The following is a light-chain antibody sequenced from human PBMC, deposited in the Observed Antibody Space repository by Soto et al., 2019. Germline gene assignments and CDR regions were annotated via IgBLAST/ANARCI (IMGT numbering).Light chain of an antibody. CDR3: QQYGDWPPET. CDR1: QSVSRN. Sequence: EVVLTQSPATLSVSPGDRATLSCRASQSVSRNLAWYQQKPGQAPRLLIYGASTRATGVPARFSGSGSATEFTLYISSLQAEDVAVYYCQQYGDWPPETFGQGTKL. V-gene: IGKV3-15*01. J-gene: IGKJ2*01. CDR2: GAS.